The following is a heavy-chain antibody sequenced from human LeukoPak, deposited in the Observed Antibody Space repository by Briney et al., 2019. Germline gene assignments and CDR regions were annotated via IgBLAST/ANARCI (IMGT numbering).Heavy chain of an antibody. Sequence: GGSLRLSCAASGFPFGDFAMTWVRQVPGGGLQWVSTVTRRGQNTYYADSVKGRFTTSRDDNKGMLYLQMDSLRAEDTATYYCVKDDYCSIPGCVIDALVVWGQGTVVTVSS. CDR2: VTRRGQNT. CDR3: VKDDYCSIPGCVIDALVV. CDR1: GFPFGDFA. V-gene: IGHV3-23*01. D-gene: IGHD4-11*01. J-gene: IGHJ3*01.